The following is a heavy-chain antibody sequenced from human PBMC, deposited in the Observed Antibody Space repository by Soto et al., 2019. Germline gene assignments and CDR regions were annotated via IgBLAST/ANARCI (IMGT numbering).Heavy chain of an antibody. V-gene: IGHV4-39*01. J-gene: IGHJ4*02. CDR1: GGSISSSSYY. Sequence: SETLSLTCTVSGGSISSSSYYWGWIRQPPGKGLEWIGSIYYSGSTYYNPSLKSRVTISVDTSKNQFSLKLSSVTAADTAVYYCASQFHGGTSQVVPAAMGDYWGQGTLVTVSS. CDR3: ASQFHGGTSQVVPAAMGDY. D-gene: IGHD2-2*01. CDR2: IYYSGST.